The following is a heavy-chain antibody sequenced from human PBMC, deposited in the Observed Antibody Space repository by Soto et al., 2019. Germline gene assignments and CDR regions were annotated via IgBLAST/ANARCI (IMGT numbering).Heavy chain of an antibody. V-gene: IGHV3-33*01. Sequence: QVQLVESGGGVVQPGRSLRLSCGASGFTLSSYGMHWVRQASGKGLEWVAVIWHDGSKKYYADSVKGRFTISRDNSKNTLDLQMNNLRAEDTAVYYCARDRGSDDPIDYWGQGTLVTVSS. CDR1: GFTLSSYG. D-gene: IGHD2-21*01. CDR3: ARDRGSDDPIDY. CDR2: IWHDGSKK. J-gene: IGHJ4*02.